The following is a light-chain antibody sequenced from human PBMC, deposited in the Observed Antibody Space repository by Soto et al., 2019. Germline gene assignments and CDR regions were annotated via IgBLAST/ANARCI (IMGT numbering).Light chain of an antibody. CDR2: DVS. V-gene: IGLV2-11*01. J-gene: IGLJ2*01. CDR3: CSYAGSYTVL. CDR1: SSDVGGYNY. Sequence: QSALTQPRSVSGSPGQSVTISCTGTSSDVGGYNYVSWYQHHPGKAPKLMIYDVSKRPSGVPDRFSGSKSGNTASLTISGLQAEDEADYYCCSYAGSYTVLFGEGTKVTVL.